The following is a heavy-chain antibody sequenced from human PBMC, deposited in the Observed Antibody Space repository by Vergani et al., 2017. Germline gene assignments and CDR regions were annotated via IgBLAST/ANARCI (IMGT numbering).Heavy chain of an antibody. CDR2: IYHSGST. D-gene: IGHD2-2*01. Sequence: QVQLQESGPGLVKPSGTLSLTCAVSGGSISSSNWWSWVRPPPGKGLEWIGEIYHSGSTNYNPSLKSRVTISVDKSKNQFSLKLSSVTAADTAVYYCASKKMYPRLKKHDAFDIWGQGTMVTVSS. CDR3: ASKKMYPRLKKHDAFDI. CDR1: GGSISSSNW. J-gene: IGHJ3*02. V-gene: IGHV4-4*02.